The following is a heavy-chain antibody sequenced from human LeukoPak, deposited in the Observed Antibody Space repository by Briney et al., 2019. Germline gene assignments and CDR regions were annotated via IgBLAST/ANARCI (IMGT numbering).Heavy chain of an antibody. Sequence: SETLSLTCAVSGGSISSSSYYWGWIRQPPGKGLEWIGSIYYSGSTYYNPSLKSRVTISVDTSKNQFSLKLSSVTAADTAVYYCARVYRVLVAAAGTGWFDPWGQGTLVTVSS. CDR2: IYYSGST. CDR1: GGSISSSSYY. D-gene: IGHD6-13*01. CDR3: ARVYRVLVAAAGTGWFDP. V-gene: IGHV4-39*07. J-gene: IGHJ5*02.